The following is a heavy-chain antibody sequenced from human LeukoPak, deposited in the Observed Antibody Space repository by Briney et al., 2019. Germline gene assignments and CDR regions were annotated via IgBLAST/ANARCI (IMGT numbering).Heavy chain of an antibody. D-gene: IGHD3-22*01. CDR2: INHSGST. V-gene: IGHV4-34*01. Sequence: PSETLSLTCAVYGGSFSGYYWSWIRQPPGKGLEWIGEINHSGSTNYNPSLKSRVTISVDTSKNQFSLKLSSVTAADTAVYYCARKYYYDSSGYPDPYNWFDPWGQGTLVTVSS. J-gene: IGHJ5*02. CDR1: GGSFSGYY. CDR3: ARKYYYDSSGYPDPYNWFDP.